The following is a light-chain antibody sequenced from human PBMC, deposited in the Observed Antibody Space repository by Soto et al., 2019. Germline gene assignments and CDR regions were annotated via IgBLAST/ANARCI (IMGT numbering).Light chain of an antibody. CDR1: QNVGLN. CDR2: TAS. CDR3: QERGRWPRAT. V-gene: IGKV3-11*01. J-gene: IGKJ4*01. Sequence: EMVLTQSPSTLSLSPGESATLSCRASQNVGLNFAWYQQKSGQPPRLLIHTASSRATGIPARFSGSWSRTDFTLTISSIEPEDIAFYYCQERGRWPRATFGGGTKVEMK.